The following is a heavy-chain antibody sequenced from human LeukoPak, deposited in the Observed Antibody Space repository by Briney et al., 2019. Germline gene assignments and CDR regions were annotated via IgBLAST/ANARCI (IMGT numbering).Heavy chain of an antibody. CDR2: ISSSGSTK. CDR3: ARVKGVYAIDY. CDR1: GFTLSDYY. V-gene: IGHV3-11*01. D-gene: IGHD2-8*01. J-gene: IGHJ4*02. Sequence: GGSLRLSCAASGFTLSDYYMSWIRQAPGKGLEWISYISSSGSTKYNAESVKGRFTISRDNAKNSLYLQMSSLRAEDTAVYYCARVKGVYAIDYWGQGTLFTVSS.